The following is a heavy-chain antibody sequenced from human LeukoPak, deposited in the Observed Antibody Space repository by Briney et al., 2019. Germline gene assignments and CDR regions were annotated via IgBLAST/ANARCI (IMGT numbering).Heavy chain of an antibody. D-gene: IGHD3-3*01. J-gene: IGHJ6*02. Sequence: GGSLRLSCAASGFTFSSYDIHWVRQATGKGLEWVSAIGTAGDTYYPGSVKGRFTISRENAKNSLYLQMNSLRAGDTAVYYCARTINYYYGMDVWGQGTTVTVSS. V-gene: IGHV3-13*01. CDR3: ARTINYYYGMDV. CDR1: GFTFSSYD. CDR2: IGTAGDT.